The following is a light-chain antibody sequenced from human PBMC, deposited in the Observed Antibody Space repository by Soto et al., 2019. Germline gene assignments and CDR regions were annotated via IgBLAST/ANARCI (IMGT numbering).Light chain of an antibody. CDR1: QSISSY. CDR3: LQHNTYPLT. V-gene: IGKV1-17*01. Sequence: DIQMTQSPSAVSASVGDRVTMTCRAIQSISSYLNWYQQKPGKAPKRLISAASSLQSGVPSRFSGSRSGTEFTLTISSLQPEDFATYYCLQHNTYPLTFGGGTKVDI. J-gene: IGKJ4*01. CDR2: AAS.